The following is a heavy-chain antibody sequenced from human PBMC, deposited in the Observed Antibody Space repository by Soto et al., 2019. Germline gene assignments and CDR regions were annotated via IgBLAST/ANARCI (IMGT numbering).Heavy chain of an antibody. V-gene: IGHV4-39*01. D-gene: IGHD2-2*01. CDR2: IYYSGST. Sequence: QLQLQESGPGLVKPSETLSLTCTVSGGSISSSSYYWGWIRQPPGKGLEWIGSIYYSGSTYYNPTHRRGVNISVGTSTNQCSLKLSSVTAADTAVYYCAIPYIVVVPAATPNEYFHHWGQGTLVTVCS. CDR1: GGSISSSSYY. CDR3: AIPYIVVVPAATPNEYFHH. J-gene: IGHJ1*01.